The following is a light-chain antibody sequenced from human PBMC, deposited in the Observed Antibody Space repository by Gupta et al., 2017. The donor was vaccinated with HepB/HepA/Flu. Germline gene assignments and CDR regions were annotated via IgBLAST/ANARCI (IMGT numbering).Light chain of an antibody. J-gene: IGKJ3*01. V-gene: IGKV3-11*01. CDR1: QSVGKY. Sequence: EIVLTQSPATLSLSPGERATLSCRASQSVGKYLACYQQRPGQPPRLLIYDVFNMANGVPGRFSGSGAGTDFTVTISSLEPEDSEIYYCQGRTSGPPIFTFGHGTKVDIK. CDR2: DVF. CDR3: QGRTSGPPIFT.